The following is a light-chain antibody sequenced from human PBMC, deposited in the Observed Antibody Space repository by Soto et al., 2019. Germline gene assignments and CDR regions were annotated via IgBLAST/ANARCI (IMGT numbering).Light chain of an antibody. V-gene: IGKV2-30*01. CDR2: KVS. Sequence: VAMCQSPLSLRVTFVQPASSSWGGSQGRVTSDGHTYLNWFHQRXGKSPRXXIYKVSHRDSGVPERFSGSGSGTDFTLKISRVQAEDVAVYSCMQGTHWPPTFGQGTRLEIK. CDR1: QGRVTSDGHTY. J-gene: IGKJ5*01. CDR3: MQGTHWPPT.